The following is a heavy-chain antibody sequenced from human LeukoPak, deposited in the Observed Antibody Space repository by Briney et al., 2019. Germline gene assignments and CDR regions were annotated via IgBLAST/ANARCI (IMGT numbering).Heavy chain of an antibody. Sequence: GESLKISCKGSGYTFTSYWIGWVRHMPGNGLESMGIIYPADSDTKYSPSFQGQVTISADKSINTVYLQWSSLKASDTAMYYCARQSRDGSKTRGYYFDFWGQGTLVTVSS. CDR2: IYPADSDT. D-gene: IGHD3-10*01. V-gene: IGHV5-51*01. CDR1: GYTFTSYW. J-gene: IGHJ4*02. CDR3: ARQSRDGSKTRGYYFDF.